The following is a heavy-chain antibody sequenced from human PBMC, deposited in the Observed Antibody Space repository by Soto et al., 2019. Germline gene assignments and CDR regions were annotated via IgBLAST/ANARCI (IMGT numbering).Heavy chain of an antibody. D-gene: IGHD6-13*01. V-gene: IGHV4-59*01. J-gene: IGHJ6*02. CDR3: ARGGYSSSWRVSRYYGMDV. Sequence: SLTCTVSGGSISSYYWSWIRQPPGKALEWIGYIYYSGRTNYNPSLKSRVTISVDTSKNQFSLKLSSVTAADTAVYYCARGGYSSSWRVSRYYGMDVWGQGTTVTVSS. CDR1: GGSISSYY. CDR2: IYYSGRT.